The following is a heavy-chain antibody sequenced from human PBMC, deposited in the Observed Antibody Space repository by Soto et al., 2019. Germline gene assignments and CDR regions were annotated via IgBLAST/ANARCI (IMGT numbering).Heavy chain of an antibody. J-gene: IGHJ1*01. D-gene: IGHD3-16*02. CDR3: ARDKGSYPNT. CDR2: VYYSGAA. V-gene: IGHV4-59*01. CDR1: GGAITSDF. Sequence: QVQLQESGPGLVKPSETLSLTCNVSGGAITSDFWSWIRQPPGKGLEWIGYVYYSGAADYNPSLSSRVTISIATSKTQFSLRLASATAADTGVYYCARDKGSYPNTWGQGILVTVSS.